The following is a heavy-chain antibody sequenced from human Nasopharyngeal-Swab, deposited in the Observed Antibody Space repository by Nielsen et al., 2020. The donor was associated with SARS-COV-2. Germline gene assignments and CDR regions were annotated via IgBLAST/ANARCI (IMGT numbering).Heavy chain of an antibody. CDR1: GGSISSSSYY. V-gene: IGHV4-39*01. Sequence: GSLRLSCTVSGGSISSSSYYWGWIRQPPGKGLEWIGSIYYSGSTYYNPSLKSRVTISVDTSKNQFSLKLSSVTAADTAVYYCARHRYSSSWSRYFDYWGQGTLVTVSS. D-gene: IGHD6-13*01. CDR3: ARHRYSSSWSRYFDY. J-gene: IGHJ4*02. CDR2: IYYSGST.